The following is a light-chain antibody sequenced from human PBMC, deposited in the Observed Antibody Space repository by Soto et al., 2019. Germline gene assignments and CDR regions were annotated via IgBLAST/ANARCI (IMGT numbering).Light chain of an antibody. CDR1: SNDVGGYNY. CDR3: SSYTSISTLYV. Sequence: QFALTQSASVSGSPGQSITISCTGTSNDVGGYNYVSWYQQYPGKAPKLMIYDVSNRPSGVSNRFSGSKSGNTASLTISGLQAEDEADYYCSSYTSISTLYVFGTGTKLTVL. V-gene: IGLV2-14*03. J-gene: IGLJ1*01. CDR2: DVS.